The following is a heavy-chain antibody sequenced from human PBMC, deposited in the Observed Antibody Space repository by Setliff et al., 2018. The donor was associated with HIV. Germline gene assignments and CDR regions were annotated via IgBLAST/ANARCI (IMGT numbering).Heavy chain of an antibody. CDR1: GFTFRNHW. V-gene: IGHV4-28*06. D-gene: IGHD6-13*01. CDR3: ARKGSSSRSQEYYYDF. J-gene: IGHJ4*02. CDR2: IYYSGST. Sequence: LRLSCTASGFTFRNHWMSWVRQAPGKGLEWIGYIYYSGSTNYNPSLKSRVTMSLDTSKNQFYLKLNSVTALDTAVYYCARKGSSSRSQEYYYDFWGQGTLVTVSS.